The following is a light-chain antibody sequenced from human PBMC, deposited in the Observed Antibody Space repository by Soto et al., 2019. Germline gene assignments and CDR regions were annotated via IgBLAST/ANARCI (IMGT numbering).Light chain of an antibody. CDR1: QGINNY. CDR3: QKYNSAPWT. CDR2: AAS. Sequence: DIQMTQSPSSLSASVGDRVTINCRASQGINNYLAWYQQKPGKVPKLLIYAASTLQSGVPSRFSGSVSGTDFTLTISSLQPEDVATYYCQKYNSAPWTFGQGTKVDIK. V-gene: IGKV1-27*01. J-gene: IGKJ1*01.